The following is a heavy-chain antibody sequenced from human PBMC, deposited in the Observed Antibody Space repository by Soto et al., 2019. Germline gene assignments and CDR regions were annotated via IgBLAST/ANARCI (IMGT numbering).Heavy chain of an antibody. CDR2: INWNSNFI. CDR1: GFTFDDYA. Sequence: EVQLVESGGGLVQPGRSLRLSCAASGFTFDDYAMHWVRRVPGKGLEWVSSINWNSNFIGYPDSVKGRFTISRDNAKNSVYLRMNSLRPEDTALYYCAKGGPAGFCSGGRCYFDYWGQGTLVTVSS. J-gene: IGHJ4*02. D-gene: IGHD2-15*01. V-gene: IGHV3-9*01. CDR3: AKGGPAGFCSGGRCYFDY.